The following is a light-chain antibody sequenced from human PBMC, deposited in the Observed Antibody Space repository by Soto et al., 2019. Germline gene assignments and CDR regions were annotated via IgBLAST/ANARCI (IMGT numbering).Light chain of an antibody. CDR1: QSLLHSSGFNY. CDR3: MQDLQTPYT. J-gene: IGKJ2*01. V-gene: IGKV2-28*01. CDR2: LVS. Sequence: VMTQSPLSLPVTPGEPASISCRSSQSLLHSSGFNYLHWYLQKPGQSPQLLIYLVSTRASGVPDRFIGSGSGIDFTLKISRVEAEYIGVYFCMQDLQTPYTFGQGTKLEIK.